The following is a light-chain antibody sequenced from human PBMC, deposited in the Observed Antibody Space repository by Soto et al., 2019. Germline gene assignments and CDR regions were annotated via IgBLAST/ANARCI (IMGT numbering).Light chain of an antibody. CDR1: QSVSSNY. Sequence: EIVLTQSPGTLSLSPGERATLSCRASQSVSSNYLAWYQQKPGQAPRLLIYGSSSRATGIPDRFSGSGSGTDFTLTISRLEPEDFAVYYCQQYSYSSYTFGQGTKLEIK. V-gene: IGKV3-20*01. CDR3: QQYSYSSYT. J-gene: IGKJ2*01. CDR2: GSS.